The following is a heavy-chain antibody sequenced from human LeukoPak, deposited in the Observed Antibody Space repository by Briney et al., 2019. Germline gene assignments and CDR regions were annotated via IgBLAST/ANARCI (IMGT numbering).Heavy chain of an antibody. D-gene: IGHD3-3*01. CDR3: ARSSSIFGVDSYYMDV. Sequence: GASVKVSCKTSGDTFSSYAISWVRQAPGQGLEWMGGIIPIFGTANYAQKFQGRVTITADESTSTAYMELSSLRSEDTAVYYCARSSSIFGVDSYYMDVWGKGTTVTVSS. CDR2: IIPIFGTA. J-gene: IGHJ6*03. CDR1: GDTFSSYA. V-gene: IGHV1-69*13.